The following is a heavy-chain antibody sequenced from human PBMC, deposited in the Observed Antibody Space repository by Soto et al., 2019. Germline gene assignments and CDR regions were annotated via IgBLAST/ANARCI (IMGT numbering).Heavy chain of an antibody. V-gene: IGHV3-23*01. J-gene: IGHJ4*02. CDR2: ISSSSGST. Sequence: EVQLLESGGGLVQPGGSLRLYCAASGFTFSNYAMKWVRQAPGKGLEWVSTISSSSGSTYYADSVKGRFTISRDNSKNFLYLQMNSLRGDDTAVYYCAKVGSERYSGQHSDYWGQGTLVT. CDR1: GFTFSNYA. D-gene: IGHD5-12*01. CDR3: AKVGSERYSGQHSDY.